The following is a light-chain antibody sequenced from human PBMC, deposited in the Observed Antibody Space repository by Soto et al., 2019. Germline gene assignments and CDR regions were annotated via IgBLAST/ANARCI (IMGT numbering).Light chain of an antibody. V-gene: IGLV2-14*03. Sequence: QSVRTQAVSVSGSPGQSITIFCTGTSSDVGGYNYVSWYQHHPGKAPKLMIYDVSNRPSGVSNRFSGSKSGNTASLTISGLQPEDEADYYCSSYTTSNTRQIVFGTGTKVTVL. CDR1: SSDVGGYNY. CDR3: SSYTTSNTRQIV. J-gene: IGLJ1*01. CDR2: DVS.